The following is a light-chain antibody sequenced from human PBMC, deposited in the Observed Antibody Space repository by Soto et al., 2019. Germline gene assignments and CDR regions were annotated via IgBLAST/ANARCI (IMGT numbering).Light chain of an antibody. CDR1: NSNIGAGYD. CDR2: GNN. V-gene: IGLV1-40*01. J-gene: IGLJ2*01. CDR3: QSYDSSLSENVI. Sequence: QSVLTQPPSVSGAPGQRVTISCTGSNSNIGAGYDVHWYQQFPGTAPKLLIYGNNNRPSGVPDRFSGSKSGTSASLAIAGLQAEAEADYYCQSYDSSLSENVIFGGGTKLTVL.